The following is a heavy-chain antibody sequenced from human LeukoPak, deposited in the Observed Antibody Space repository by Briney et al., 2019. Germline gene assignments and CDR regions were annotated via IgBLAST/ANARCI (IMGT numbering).Heavy chain of an antibody. CDR3: ARREMIRGVGY. CDR1: GGSIISYY. J-gene: IGHJ4*02. Sequence: SETLSLTCTVSGGSIISYYWNWIRKPPGKGLEWIGYIYYTGTTNYNPSLKSRVTISIDTSKNQFSLKLSSVTAADTAVYYCARREMIRGVGYWGQGTLVTVSS. V-gene: IGHV4-59*01. CDR2: IYYTGTT. D-gene: IGHD3-10*01.